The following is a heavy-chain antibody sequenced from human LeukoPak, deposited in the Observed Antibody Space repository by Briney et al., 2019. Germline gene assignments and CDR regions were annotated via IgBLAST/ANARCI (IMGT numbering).Heavy chain of an antibody. Sequence: GSSVKVSCKASGGTFSSYAISWVRQAPGQGLEWMGGIIPIFGTANYAQKFQGRVTITADESTSTAYMELSSLRSEDTAVYYCAGEAGVPATAIDYFDYWGQGTLVTVSS. D-gene: IGHD2-21*02. CDR1: GGTFSSYA. CDR3: AGEAGVPATAIDYFDY. J-gene: IGHJ4*02. CDR2: IIPIFGTA. V-gene: IGHV1-69*01.